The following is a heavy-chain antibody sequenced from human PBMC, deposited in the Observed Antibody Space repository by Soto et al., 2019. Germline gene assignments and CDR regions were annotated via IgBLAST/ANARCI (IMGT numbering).Heavy chain of an antibody. CDR1: GGTFSSYA. CDR2: IIPIFGTA. CDR3: ARCYYDSSGYYPYYYYYGMDV. V-gene: IGHV1-69*12. Sequence: QVQLVPSGAEVKKPGSSVKVSCKASGGTFSSYAISWVRQAPGQGLEWMGGIIPIFGTANYAQKFQGRVTITAAESTXXAXMXXSSLRSEDTAVYYCARCYYDSSGYYPYYYYYGMDVWGQGTTVTVSS. D-gene: IGHD3-22*01. J-gene: IGHJ6*02.